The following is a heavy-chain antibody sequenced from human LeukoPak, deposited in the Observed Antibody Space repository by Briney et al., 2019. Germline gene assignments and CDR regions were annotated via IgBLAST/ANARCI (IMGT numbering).Heavy chain of an antibody. CDR2: INWNGGST. J-gene: IGHJ4*02. D-gene: IGHD3-22*01. Sequence: GGSLRLTCAASGFTFDDYGMSWVRQAPGKGLEWVSGINWNGGSTGYADSVKGRFTISRDNAKNSLYLQMNSLRAEDTALYYCARDSYYYDSSGYPILEYYFDYWGQGTLVTVSS. V-gene: IGHV3-20*04. CDR1: GFTFDDYG. CDR3: ARDSYYYDSSGYPILEYYFDY.